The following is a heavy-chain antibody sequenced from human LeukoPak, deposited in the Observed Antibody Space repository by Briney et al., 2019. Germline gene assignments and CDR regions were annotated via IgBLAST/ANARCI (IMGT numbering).Heavy chain of an antibody. Sequence: SETLSLTCSVSGASISGSYWSWIRHPPGKGLEWIGSIYYSGSTYYNPSLKSRVTISVDTSKNQFSLKLSSVTAADTAVYYCARDQEGVDTAMVFLPIDYWGQGTLVTVSS. J-gene: IGHJ4*02. CDR3: ARDQEGVDTAMVFLPIDY. CDR2: IYYSGST. D-gene: IGHD5-18*01. CDR1: GASISGSY. V-gene: IGHV4-59*12.